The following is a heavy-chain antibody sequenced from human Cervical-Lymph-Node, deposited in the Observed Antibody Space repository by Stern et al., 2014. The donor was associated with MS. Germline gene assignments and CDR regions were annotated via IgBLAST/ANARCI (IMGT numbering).Heavy chain of an antibody. D-gene: IGHD5-12*01. Sequence: VQLVESGGGLVKPGGSLRLSCAASGFTFSSYSINWVRQAPGKGLDWVSYISRSSRTIYYADSLKGRFTISRDNATNIAYLQMNSLRAEDTAVYYCAKDRGSGYGKAMDVWGQGTTVTVSS. CDR1: GFTFSSYS. J-gene: IGHJ6*02. V-gene: IGHV3-21*05. CDR2: ISRSSRTI. CDR3: AKDRGSGYGKAMDV.